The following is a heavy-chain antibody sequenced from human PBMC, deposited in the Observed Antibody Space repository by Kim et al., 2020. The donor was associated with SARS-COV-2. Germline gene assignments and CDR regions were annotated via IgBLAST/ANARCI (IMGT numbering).Heavy chain of an antibody. CDR3: ARDAYGSGEYYYYGMDV. J-gene: IGHJ6*02. D-gene: IGHD3-10*01. V-gene: IGHV1-69*13. CDR1: GGTFSSYA. Sequence: SVKVSCKASGGTFSSYAISWVRQAPGQGLEWMGGIIPIFGTANYAQKFQGRVTITADESTSTAYMELSSLRSEDTAVYYCARDAYGSGEYYYYGMDVWGQGTTVTVSS. CDR2: IIPIFGTA.